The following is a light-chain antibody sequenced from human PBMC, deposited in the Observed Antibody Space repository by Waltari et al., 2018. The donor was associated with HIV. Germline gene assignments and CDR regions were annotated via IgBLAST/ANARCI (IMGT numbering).Light chain of an antibody. J-gene: IGLJ2*01. CDR1: ISNIGSNP. CDR3: AAWDDNLNGL. V-gene: IGLV1-44*01. Sequence: QSVLTQPPSVSGTPGQRVTILCSGRISNIGSNPVSWYQQRPGAAPRLLIYNNNQRPSGVPDRFSGSKSGTSASLAISGLQSEDEGHYYCAAWDDNLNGLFGGGTKLTVL. CDR2: NNN.